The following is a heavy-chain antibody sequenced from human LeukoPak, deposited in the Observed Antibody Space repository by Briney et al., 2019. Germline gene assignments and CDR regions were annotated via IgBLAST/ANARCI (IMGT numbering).Heavy chain of an antibody. D-gene: IGHD4-17*01. CDR1: GFTFSSYS. V-gene: IGHV3-23*01. Sequence: GGSLRLSCAASGFTFSSYSMNWVRQAPGKGLEWVSAISGSGGSTYYADSVKGRFTISRDNSKNTLYLQMNSLRAEDTAVYYCAKDLSDYGDYSSGQGTLVTVSS. CDR2: ISGSGGST. CDR3: AKDLSDYGDYS. J-gene: IGHJ4*02.